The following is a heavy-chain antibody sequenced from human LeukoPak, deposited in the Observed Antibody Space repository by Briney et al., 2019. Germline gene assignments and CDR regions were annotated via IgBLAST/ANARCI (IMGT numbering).Heavy chain of an antibody. D-gene: IGHD3-16*01. V-gene: IGHV4-34*01. CDR1: GGSFSGYY. J-gene: IGHJ4*02. Sequence: PSETLSLTCAVYGGSFSGYYWRWIRQPPGKGLEWIGEINHSGSTNYNPSLKSRVTISVDTSKNQFSLNLGSVTAADTAVYYCARYVSGHFFDYWGQGTLVTVSS. CDR2: INHSGST. CDR3: ARYVSGHFFDY.